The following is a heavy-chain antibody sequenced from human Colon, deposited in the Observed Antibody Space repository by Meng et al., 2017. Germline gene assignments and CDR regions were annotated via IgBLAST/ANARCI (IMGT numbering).Heavy chain of an antibody. CDR1: GASFSTYY. CDR2: VGHTGDT. CDR3: ARAYITRLRRNWFDP. V-gene: IGHV4-34*01. J-gene: IGHJ5*02. Sequence: QLHLGQVGAALFEASEPRSLPSAAGGASFSTYYWSCIRQHPGKELQWIGGVGHTGDTNYKPYLDSRVTISVETSKNHISLNLTSVTAADTALYYCARAYITRLRRNWFDPWGQGTLVTVSS. D-gene: IGHD3-10*01.